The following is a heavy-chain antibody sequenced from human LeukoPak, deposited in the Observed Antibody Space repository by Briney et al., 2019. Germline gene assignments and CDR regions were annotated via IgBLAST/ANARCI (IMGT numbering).Heavy chain of an antibody. CDR2: INPSGGDT. CDR3: ARDHSLGQWLVQGY. CDR1: GYTYTSYH. J-gene: IGHJ4*02. D-gene: IGHD6-19*01. Sequence: ASVKVSCKASGYTYTSYHMHWVRQAPGQGLEWMGVINPSGGDTVYPQKFRGRGTMTRDTSTSAVFMELSSLRSEDTAVYYCARDHSLGQWLVQGYWGQGTLVTVSS. V-gene: IGHV1-46*01.